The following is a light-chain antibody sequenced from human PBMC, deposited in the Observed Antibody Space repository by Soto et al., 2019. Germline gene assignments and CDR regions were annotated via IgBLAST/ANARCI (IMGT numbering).Light chain of an antibody. J-gene: IGKJ2*01. V-gene: IGKV1-39*01. CDR3: QQTYSELVYT. CDR2: AVS. Sequence: DIQMTQSPSSLSASVGDRVTITCRSSQSIFNYLNWYQQKPGKAPEVLIYAVSSLQIGVPSRVAGSGSGTDFTLTITDLRPEDSATYYCQQTYSELVYTFGRGTKLEIK. CDR1: QSIFNY.